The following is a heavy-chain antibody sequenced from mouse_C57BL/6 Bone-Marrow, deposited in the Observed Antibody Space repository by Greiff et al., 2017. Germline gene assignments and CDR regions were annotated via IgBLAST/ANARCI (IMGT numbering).Heavy chain of an antibody. CDR1: GYTFTSYW. V-gene: IGHV1-59*01. J-gene: IGHJ3*01. CDR2: IDPSDSYT. CDR3: ARDGSSYSWFAY. Sequence: VQLQQPGAELVRPGTSVKLSCKASGYTFTSYWMHWVKQRPGQGLEWIGVIDPSDSYTNYNQKFKGKATLTVDTYSSTAYMQLSSLTSEDSAVYYCARDGSSYSWFAYWGQGTLVTVSA. D-gene: IGHD1-1*01.